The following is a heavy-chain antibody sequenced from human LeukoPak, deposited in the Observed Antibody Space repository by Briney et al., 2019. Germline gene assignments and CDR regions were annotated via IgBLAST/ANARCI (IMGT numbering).Heavy chain of an antibody. CDR2: IDPIDSYT. D-gene: IGHD5-18*01. V-gene: IGHV5-10-1*01. CDR3: ARARVDTAMADFDY. J-gene: IGHJ4*02. CDR1: GYRFPSYW. Sequence: GESLRISCKASGYRFPSYWITWVRQMPGKVLEWMGGIDPIDSYTTYSPSFQGHVTISADKSIATVYLQWSSLKASDTAMYYCARARVDTAMADFDYWGQGTLVTVSS.